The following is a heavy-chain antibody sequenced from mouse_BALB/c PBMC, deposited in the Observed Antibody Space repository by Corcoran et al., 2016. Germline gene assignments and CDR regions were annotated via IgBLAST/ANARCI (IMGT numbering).Heavy chain of an antibody. J-gene: IGHJ4*01. Sequence: QIQLVQSGPELKKPGETVKISCKASGYTFTNYGMNWVKQAPGKGLKWMGWINTYTGEPTYADDFKGRFAFSFETSASTAYLHINNLKNEDTATNFCAREPRAMDYWGQGTSVTVSS. V-gene: IGHV9-3-1*01. CDR3: AREPRAMDY. CDR2: INTYTGEP. CDR1: GYTFTNYG.